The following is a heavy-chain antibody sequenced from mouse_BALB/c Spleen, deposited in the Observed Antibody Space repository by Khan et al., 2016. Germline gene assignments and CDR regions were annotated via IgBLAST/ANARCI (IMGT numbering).Heavy chain of an antibody. CDR1: GYAFSNYW. V-gene: IGHV1-80*01. CDR3: ARSPDGDYVGRFAY. D-gene: IGHD2-13*01. J-gene: IGHJ3*01. Sequence: QVQLKESGAELLRPGSSVKISCKASGYAFSNYWMNWVKQRPGQGLEWIGQLFPGDGDANYNEKFKDKATLTADKSSSTAYIQLTSLTSEDSAFYFCARSPDGDYVGRFAYWGQGTLVTVSA. CDR2: LFPGDGDA.